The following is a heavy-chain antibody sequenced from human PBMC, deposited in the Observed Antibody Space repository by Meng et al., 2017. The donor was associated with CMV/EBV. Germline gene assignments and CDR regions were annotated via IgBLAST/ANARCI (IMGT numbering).Heavy chain of an antibody. J-gene: IGHJ4*02. V-gene: IGHV1-2*02. CDR3: VRSSGWSLFDY. Sequence: VQLRNAGAERKNPGASVKVSCTTSGFTFSDYYIPWVRQAPGQGLEWMGWVNSNNDATNYARKFQGRVSMTRDTSISTAHMELSRLMSDDTAVYYCVRSSGWSLFDYWGQGTLVTVSS. D-gene: IGHD6-19*01. CDR2: VNSNNDAT. CDR1: GFTFSDYY.